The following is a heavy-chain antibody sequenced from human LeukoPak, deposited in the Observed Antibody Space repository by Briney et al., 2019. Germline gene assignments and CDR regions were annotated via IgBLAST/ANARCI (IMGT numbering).Heavy chain of an antibody. D-gene: IGHD3-10*01. V-gene: IGHV4-30-4*01. CDR1: GGSISSGDYY. Sequence: SETLSLTCTVSGGSISSGDYYWSWIRQPPGKGLEWIGYIYYSGSTYYNPSLKSRVTISVDTSKNQFSLKLSSVTAADAAVYYCARDGAGGSDWYFDLWGRGTLVTVSS. J-gene: IGHJ2*01. CDR2: IYYSGST. CDR3: ARDGAGGSDWYFDL.